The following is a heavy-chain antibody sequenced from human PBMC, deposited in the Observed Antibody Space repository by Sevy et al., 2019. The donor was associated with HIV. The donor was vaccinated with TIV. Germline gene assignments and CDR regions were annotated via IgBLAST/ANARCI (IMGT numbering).Heavy chain of an antibody. D-gene: IGHD2-2*01. J-gene: IGHJ3*02. CDR1: DGSFSGYY. V-gene: IGHV4-34*01. CDR2: INHSGST. Sequence: SETLALTCAVYDGSFSGYYWSWIRQPPGKGLEWIGKINHSGSTNYNPSLRSRVTISVDTSKNQFFLKLSSVTAADTAVYYCARSRSTSERGDAFDIWGQGTMVTVSS. CDR3: ARSRSTSERGDAFDI.